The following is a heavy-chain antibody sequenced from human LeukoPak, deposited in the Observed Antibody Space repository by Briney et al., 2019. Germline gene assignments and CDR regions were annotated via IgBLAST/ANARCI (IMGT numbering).Heavy chain of an antibody. CDR1: GFTFSSYA. J-gene: IGHJ4*02. V-gene: IGHV3-23*01. D-gene: IGHD3-16*02. CDR3: AKHLILNYVWGNYRVRGYYFAY. CDR2: ISGSGGSR. Sequence: PGGSLRLSCAASGFTFSSYAMSWVRQAPGKGLEWVSAISGSGGSRYYAASGNGRFTISRDNSKNQLNLQMHSLRAEETAVYYCAKHLILNYVWGNYRVRGYYFAYWGQGPLVTVSS.